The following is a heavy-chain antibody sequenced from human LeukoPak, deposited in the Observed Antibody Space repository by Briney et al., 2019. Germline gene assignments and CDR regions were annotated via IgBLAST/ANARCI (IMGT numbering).Heavy chain of an antibody. J-gene: IGHJ4*02. CDR3: ARNTAMVFDY. Sequence: SETLSLTCTVSGGSISSGGYYWSWIRQHPGKGLEWIGYIYYSGSTYYNPSLKSRVTTSVDTSKNQFSLKLSSVTAADTAVYYCARNTAMVFDYWGQGTLVTVSS. CDR2: IYYSGST. CDR1: GGSISSGGYY. V-gene: IGHV4-31*03. D-gene: IGHD5-18*01.